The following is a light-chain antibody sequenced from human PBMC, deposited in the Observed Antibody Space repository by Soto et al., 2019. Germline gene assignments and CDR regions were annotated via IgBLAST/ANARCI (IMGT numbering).Light chain of an antibody. CDR3: QHYNSYSEA. J-gene: IGKJ1*01. Sequence: EIHMTRTPSGMAAAVGDGVTITCRASQGISNYLAWFQQKPGKVPKRLIYAASSLQSGVPSRFSGSGSGTEFTLTISSLQSDDFATYYCQHYNSYSEAFGQGTKV. CDR2: AAS. V-gene: IGKV1-17*03. CDR1: QGISNY.